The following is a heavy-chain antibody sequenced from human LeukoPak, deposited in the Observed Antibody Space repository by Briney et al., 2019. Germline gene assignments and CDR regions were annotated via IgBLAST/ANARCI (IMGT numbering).Heavy chain of an antibody. V-gene: IGHV3-15*01. CDR3: TTGGLAIRENDY. CDR1: GFTFSDAW. D-gene: IGHD3-3*02. J-gene: IGHJ4*02. Sequence: GGSLRLSCAASGFTFSDAWLSWVRQVPGKGLEWVGRVKSKTDNGTSDYTAPVKGRFTISRDDSKNTLYLQMNSLKTEDTAIYYCTTGGLAIRENDYWGQGTLVTVSS. CDR2: VKSKTDNGTS.